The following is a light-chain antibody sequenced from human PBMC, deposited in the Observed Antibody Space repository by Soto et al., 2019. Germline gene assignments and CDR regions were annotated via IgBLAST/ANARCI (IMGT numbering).Light chain of an antibody. J-gene: IGLJ1*01. CDR1: SSDVGGYNY. Sequence: QSVLTQPRSVSGSPGQSVTISCTGTSSDVGGYNYVSWYQQHPGKAPKLMIYDVSKRPSGVPDRFSGSKSGNTASLTISGLQAEDEADYYCCSYADSYTFVVFGTGTKVTVL. CDR2: DVS. V-gene: IGLV2-11*01. CDR3: CSYADSYTFVV.